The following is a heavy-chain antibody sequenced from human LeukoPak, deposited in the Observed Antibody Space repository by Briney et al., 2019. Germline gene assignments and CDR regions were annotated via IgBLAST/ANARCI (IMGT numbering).Heavy chain of an antibody. Sequence: ASVKVSCKASGYTFTGYYMHWVRQAPGQGLEWMGWINPNSGGTNYAQKFQGRVTMTRDTSISTVYMELSRLRSDDTAMYYCASAGAWDNYMDVWGKGTTVTISS. J-gene: IGHJ6*03. CDR2: INPNSGGT. V-gene: IGHV1-2*02. CDR3: ASAGAWDNYMDV. D-gene: IGHD2-21*02. CDR1: GYTFTGYY.